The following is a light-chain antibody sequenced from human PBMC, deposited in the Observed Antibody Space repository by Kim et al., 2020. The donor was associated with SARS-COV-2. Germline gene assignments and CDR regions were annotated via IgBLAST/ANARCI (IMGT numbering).Light chain of an antibody. J-gene: IGKJ1*01. Sequence: SESIGDSVTITCRASQSISNYLALYQQRPGQAPKLLVYDASTLNRGVPSRFRGSGSGTEFTLTIGGLQSDDFATYYCQQYDRYWAFGQGTKVDIK. CDR1: QSISNY. CDR2: DAS. CDR3: QQYDRYWA. V-gene: IGKV1-5*01.